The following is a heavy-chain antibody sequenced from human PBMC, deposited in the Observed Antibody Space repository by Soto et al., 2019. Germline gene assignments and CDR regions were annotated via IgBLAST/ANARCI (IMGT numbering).Heavy chain of an antibody. CDR1: GYTLTELS. D-gene: IGHD2-15*01. V-gene: IGHV1-24*01. J-gene: IGHJ6*03. CDR2: FDPEDGET. CDR3: ATALGYLRSNYESYYYYMDV. Sequence: SVKVSCKVSGYTLTELSMHWARQAPGKGLEWMGGFDPEDGETIYAQKFQGRVTMTEDTSTDTAYMELSSLRSEDTAVYYCATALGYLRSNYESYYYYMDVWGKGTTVTVSS.